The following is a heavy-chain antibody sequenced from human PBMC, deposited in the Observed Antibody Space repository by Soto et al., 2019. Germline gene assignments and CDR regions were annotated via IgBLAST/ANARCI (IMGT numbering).Heavy chain of an antibody. CDR2: ISGSGGST. J-gene: IGHJ5*02. Sequence: EVQLLESGGGLVQPGGSLRLSCAAAGFTFSTYAMTWVRQAPGKGLEWVSGISGSGGSTYYADSVKGRFTISRDNPKNTLYLQMNSLRAEDTAVYYCAKRPLATVFGVAGNRFDPWGQGTLVTVSS. CDR3: AKRPLATVFGVAGNRFDP. V-gene: IGHV3-23*01. D-gene: IGHD3-3*01. CDR1: GFTFSTYA.